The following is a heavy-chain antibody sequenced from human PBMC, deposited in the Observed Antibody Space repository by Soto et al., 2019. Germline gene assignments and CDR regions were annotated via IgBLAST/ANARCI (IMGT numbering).Heavy chain of an antibody. CDR3: ARDRHYYDSSGYYYPYFQH. D-gene: IGHD3-22*01. CDR1: GYTFTRYA. J-gene: IGHJ1*01. Sequence: GASVKVSCEASGYTFTRYAMDLGRQAPGQGVEWMGWINTTTGNPTYAQGFTGRFVFSLDTSVSTAYLQICSLKAEDTAVYYCARDRHYYDSSGYYYPYFQHWGQGTLVTVSS. V-gene: IGHV7-4-1*01. CDR2: INTTTGNP.